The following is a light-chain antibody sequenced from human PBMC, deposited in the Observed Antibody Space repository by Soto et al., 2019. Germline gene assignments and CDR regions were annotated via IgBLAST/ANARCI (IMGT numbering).Light chain of an antibody. CDR3: SSYTSSSLLV. CDR2: DVS. CDR1: SSDVGGYNY. V-gene: IGLV2-14*01. J-gene: IGLJ1*01. Sequence: QSVLTQPASVSGSPGQSITISCTGTSSDVGGYNYVSWYQQHPGKAPKLMIYDVSNRPSGASNRFSGSKSGNTASLTISGLQAEDEADYYCSSYTSSSLLVFGTGTKVTVL.